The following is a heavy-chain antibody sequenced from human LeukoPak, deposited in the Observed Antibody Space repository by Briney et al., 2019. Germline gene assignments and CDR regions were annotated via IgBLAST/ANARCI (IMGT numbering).Heavy chain of an antibody. CDR1: GLTFSRHA. D-gene: IGHD5-24*01. J-gene: IGHJ4*02. CDR2: TGLNSVNT. CDR3: AKGDDIGKHPTRAYYFDT. Sequence: GGSLRLSCAASGLTFSRHAMSWVRQAPGKGLEWVSTTGLNSVNTLCAESVQGRFSISRDNSKNTLDLQMDNLRVDDTAVYYCAKGDDIGKHPTRAYYFDTWGQGTLVTVSS. V-gene: IGHV3-23*01.